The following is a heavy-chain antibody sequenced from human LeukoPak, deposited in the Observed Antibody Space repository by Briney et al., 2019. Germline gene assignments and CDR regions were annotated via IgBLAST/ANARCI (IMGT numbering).Heavy chain of an antibody. Sequence: PGGSLRLSCAASGFTFSSYGMSWVRQAPGKGLEWVSGISGSGGSTYYADSVKGRFTISRDNPKNTLYLQMNSLRAEDTAVYYCAKRPPPTGNNWNYRCFDYWGQGTLVTVPS. D-gene: IGHD1-7*01. CDR1: GFTFSSYG. CDR2: ISGSGGST. V-gene: IGHV3-23*01. CDR3: AKRPPPTGNNWNYRCFDY. J-gene: IGHJ4*02.